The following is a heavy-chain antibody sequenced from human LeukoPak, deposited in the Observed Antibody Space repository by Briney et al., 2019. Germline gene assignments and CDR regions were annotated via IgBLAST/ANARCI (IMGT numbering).Heavy chain of an antibody. V-gene: IGHV3-30*18. CDR3: AKDRRYCSSTSCYFYDY. CDR1: GFAFSSYS. D-gene: IGHD2-2*01. J-gene: IGHJ4*02. Sequence: PGGSLRLSCAASGFAFSSYSMNWVRQAPGKGLEWVAVISYDGSNKYYADSVKGRFTISRDNSKNTLYLQMNSLRAEDTAVYYCAKDRRYCSSTSCYFYDYWGQGTLVTVSS. CDR2: ISYDGSNK.